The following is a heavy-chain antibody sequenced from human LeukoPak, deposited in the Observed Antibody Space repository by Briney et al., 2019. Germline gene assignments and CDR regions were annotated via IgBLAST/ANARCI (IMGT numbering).Heavy chain of an antibody. D-gene: IGHD3-16*01. V-gene: IGHV3-23*01. CDR2: ISGSGGGT. Sequence: RGGSLRLSCAVSGFTFSSYAMSWVCQAPGRGLEWVSAISGSGGGTFYADSVRGRFTISRDNSKNTVYLQMNSLRAEDTAVYYCAKDYAGGWPKRGMDVWGKGATVTVSS. CDR3: AKDYAGGWPKRGMDV. CDR1: GFTFSSYA. J-gene: IGHJ6*03.